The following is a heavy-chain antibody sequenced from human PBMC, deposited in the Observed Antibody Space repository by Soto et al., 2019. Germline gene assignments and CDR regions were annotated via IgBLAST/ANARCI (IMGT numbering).Heavy chain of an antibody. V-gene: IGHV4-34*01. D-gene: IGHD6-19*01. CDR2: INHSGSA. Sequence: QVQLQQWGAGLLKPSETLSLTCGVSGASLSGVYWTWIRQTPGRGLEWIGEINHSGSAYYNPALGVRVTTSVDPSKKQSSLSLTSVAAADTGRYYCARAFKGIIENTGWPKPYYYGLDVWAQGTAVIVSS. CDR3: ARAFKGIIENTGWPKPYYYGLDV. J-gene: IGHJ6*02. CDR1: GASLSGVY.